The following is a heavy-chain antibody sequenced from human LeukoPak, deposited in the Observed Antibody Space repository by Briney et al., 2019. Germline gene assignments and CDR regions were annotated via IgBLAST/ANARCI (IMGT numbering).Heavy chain of an antibody. CDR3: ARDYSSSWYYYGMDV. CDR2: INPNSGGT. Sequence: ASVKVSCKASGYTFTGYYMHWVRQAPGQGLEWMGWINPNSGGTNYAQKFQGWVTMTRDTSISTAYTELSRLRSDDTAVYYCARDYSSSWYYYGMDVWGQGTTVTVSS. V-gene: IGHV1-2*04. J-gene: IGHJ6*02. CDR1: GYTFTGYY. D-gene: IGHD6-13*01.